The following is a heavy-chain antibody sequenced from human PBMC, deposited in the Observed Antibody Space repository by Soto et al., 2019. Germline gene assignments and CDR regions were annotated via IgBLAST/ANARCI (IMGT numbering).Heavy chain of an antibody. D-gene: IGHD6-13*01. CDR3: ARLEPAVSVDY. Sequence: QLQLQESGPGLVKPSETLSLTCTVSGGSISSSSYYWGWIRQPPGKGLEWIGSIYYSGSTYYNPSLKSRVTISVDTSKNQFSLKLSSVTAADTAVYYCARLEPAVSVDYWGQGTLVTVSS. CDR2: IYYSGST. CDR1: GGSISSSSYY. J-gene: IGHJ4*02. V-gene: IGHV4-39*01.